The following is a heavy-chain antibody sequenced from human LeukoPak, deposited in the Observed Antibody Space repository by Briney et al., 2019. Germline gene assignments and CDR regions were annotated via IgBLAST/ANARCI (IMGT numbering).Heavy chain of an antibody. J-gene: IGHJ5*02. CDR1: EFTFSSYT. V-gene: IGHV3-21*01. D-gene: IGHD2-21*02. Sequence: PGGSLRLSCAASEFTFSSYTMTWVRQAPGKGLEWVSSISSGGNYVYYADSVKGRFTISRDNAKNSLYLQMNSLRAEDTAVYYCARDRCGGDCPWGQGTLVTVSS. CDR3: ARDRCGGDCP. CDR2: ISSGGNYV.